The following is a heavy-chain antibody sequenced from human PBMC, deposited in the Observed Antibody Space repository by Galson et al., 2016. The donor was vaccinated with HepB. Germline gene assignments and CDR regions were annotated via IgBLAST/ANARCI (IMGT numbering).Heavy chain of an antibody. V-gene: IGHV3-23*01. D-gene: IGHD2-15*01. J-gene: IGHJ4*02. CDR3: AKRYCSGAGCYIDY. CDR1: GFTFSSYA. CDR2: ISDSGGST. Sequence: SLRLSCAASGFTFSSYATTWVRQVPGKGLEWVSGISDSGGSTYYADSVKGRFTISRDNSKDTLYMQMSSLRAEDTAVYYCAKRYCSGAGCYIDYWGQGTLVTVSS.